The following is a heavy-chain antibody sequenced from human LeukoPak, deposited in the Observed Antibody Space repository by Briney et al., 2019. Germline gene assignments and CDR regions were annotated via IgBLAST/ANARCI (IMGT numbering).Heavy chain of an antibody. V-gene: IGHV1-2*02. D-gene: IGHD3-3*01. CDR3: ARDSTRFLEDLFGY. CDR2: LNPNSGGT. Sequence: ASVKVACKASGYTLTLYHIHWVRQAPGQGLEWMGWLNPNSGGTNYEQKFQGRVTMTRDTSISTAYLELNSLRSDETAVYFCARDSTRFLEDLFGYWGQGTLVTVSS. J-gene: IGHJ4*02. CDR1: GYTLTLYH.